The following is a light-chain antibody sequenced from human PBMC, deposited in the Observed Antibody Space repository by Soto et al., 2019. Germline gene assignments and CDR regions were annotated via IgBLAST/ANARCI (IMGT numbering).Light chain of an antibody. CDR3: QQYNNWPTIT. J-gene: IGKJ5*01. CDR1: PSVNSNY. Sequence: SVLTQSPATLSLSPGERATLSCRASPSVNSNYLAWYQQKPGQAPRLIIYGASTRATGIPARFSGSGFGTEFTLTISSLQPEDLAFYYCQQYNNWPTITFGQGTRLEIK. V-gene: IGKV3D-7*01. CDR2: GAS.